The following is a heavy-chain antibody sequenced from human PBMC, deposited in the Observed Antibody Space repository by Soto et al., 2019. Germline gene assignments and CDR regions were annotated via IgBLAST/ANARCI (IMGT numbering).Heavy chain of an antibody. V-gene: IGHV4-59*01. CDR2: IYYSGST. CDR1: GGSISSYY. CDR3: ARDDYGEYFQH. Sequence: PSETLSLTCTVSGGSISSYYWSWIRQPPGKGLEWIGYIYYSGSTNYNPSLKSRVTISVDTSKNQFSLKLSSVTAADTAVYYCARDDYGEYFQHWGQGTLVTV. D-gene: IGHD4-17*01. J-gene: IGHJ1*01.